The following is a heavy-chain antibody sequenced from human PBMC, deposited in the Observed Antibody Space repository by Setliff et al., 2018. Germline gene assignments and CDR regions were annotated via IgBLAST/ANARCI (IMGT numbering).Heavy chain of an antibody. J-gene: IGHJ4*02. CDR2: IIPFFGTT. CDR1: GGTFNNYG. D-gene: IGHD6-19*01. CDR3: ARTPPNRGLSNGWYVDY. V-gene: IGHV1-69*05. Sequence: RASVKVSCKGSGGTFNNYGVTWVRQAPGQGLEWMGGIIPFFGTTNYAQKFQGRVTITTDESTSTAYMELSSLRSEDTAVYYCARTPPNRGLSNGWYVDYWGQGTLVTVSS.